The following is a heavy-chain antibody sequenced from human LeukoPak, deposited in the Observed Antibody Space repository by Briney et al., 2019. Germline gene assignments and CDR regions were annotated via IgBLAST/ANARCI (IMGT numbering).Heavy chain of an antibody. Sequence: GGSLRLSCAASGFTFSSYSMNWVRQAPGKGLEWVSSISSSSSYIYYAESVKGRFTISRDNAKNSLYLQMNSLRAEDTAVYYCARGRAYYDILTGYYAFDIWGQGTMVTVSS. J-gene: IGHJ3*02. CDR3: ARGRAYYDILTGYYAFDI. CDR1: GFTFSSYS. V-gene: IGHV3-21*01. CDR2: ISSSSSYI. D-gene: IGHD3-9*01.